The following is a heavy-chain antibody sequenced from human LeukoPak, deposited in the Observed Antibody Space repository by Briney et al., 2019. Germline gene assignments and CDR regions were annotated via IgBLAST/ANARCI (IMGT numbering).Heavy chain of an antibody. CDR1: GGSISSGDYY. CDR2: IYYSGST. V-gene: IGHV4-30-4*01. J-gene: IGHJ6*02. D-gene: IGHD2-15*01. CDR3: GGGGVVVVVATNYYYYGMDV. Sequence: SQTLSLTCTVSGGSISSGDYYWSWIRQPPGKGLEWIGYIYYSGSTYYNPSLKSRVTISVDTSKNQFSLKLSSVTAEDTAVYYCGGGGVVVVVATNYYYYGMDVWGQGTTVTVSS.